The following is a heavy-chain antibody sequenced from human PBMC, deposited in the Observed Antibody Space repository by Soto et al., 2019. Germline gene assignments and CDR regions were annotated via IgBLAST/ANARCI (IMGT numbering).Heavy chain of an antibody. CDR1: GFTFSSQW. D-gene: IGHD5-12*01. J-gene: IGHJ4*02. V-gene: IGHV3-74*01. CDR3: SNSLRAYEHN. CDR2: IDPAGKDT. Sequence: GGSLRLSCAASGFTFSSQWMHWVRQAPGKGLVWVSAIDPAGKDTAYADSVKGRFTSSRDIAQNTVYLQMNSLRAEDTAIYYCSNSLRAYEHNWGQGTLVTVSS.